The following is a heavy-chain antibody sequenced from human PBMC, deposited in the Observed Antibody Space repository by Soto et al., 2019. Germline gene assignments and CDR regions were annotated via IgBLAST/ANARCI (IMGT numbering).Heavy chain of an antibody. V-gene: IGHV4-59*08. CDR1: GGSISSYY. CDR2: IYYSGTT. J-gene: IGHJ3*02. CDR3: ARRYGWAFDI. Sequence: SETLSLTCTVSGGSISSYYWSWIRQPPGKGLEWIGYIYYSGTTNYNPSLKSRVTISVDTSKNQFSLKLSSVTAADTAVYYCARRYGWAFDIWGQGTMVTVSS. D-gene: IGHD3-16*01.